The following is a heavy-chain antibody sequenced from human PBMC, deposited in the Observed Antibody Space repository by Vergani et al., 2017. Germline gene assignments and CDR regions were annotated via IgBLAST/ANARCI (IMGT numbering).Heavy chain of an antibody. CDR2: VYYTGST. Sequence: QVQLQESGPGLVKPSETLSLTCTVSGAAIKDFYWSWFRQPPGKGLEWIGYVYYTGSTTYNPSLKSRVPISMDKSNNQFSLRMTSLTAADTAIYYCARDQDLYCRTTTSCHNWFDPWGQGSLVTVSS. CDR1: GAAIKDFY. CDR3: ARDQDLYCRTTTSCHNWFDP. D-gene: IGHD2-2*01. V-gene: IGHV4-59*01. J-gene: IGHJ5*02.